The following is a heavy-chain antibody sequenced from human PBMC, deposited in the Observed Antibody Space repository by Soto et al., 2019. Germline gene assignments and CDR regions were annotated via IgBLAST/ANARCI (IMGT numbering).Heavy chain of an antibody. CDR3: AAGRYDFWSGYYRPIDP. D-gene: IGHD3-3*01. Sequence: RASVKVSCKASGFTFTSSAVQWVRQARGQRLEWIGWIVVGSGNTNYAQKFQERVTITRDMSTSTAYMELSSLRSEDTAVYYCAAGRYDFWSGYYRPIDPWGQGTLVTVSS. CDR2: IVVGSGNT. V-gene: IGHV1-58*01. J-gene: IGHJ5*02. CDR1: GFTFTSSA.